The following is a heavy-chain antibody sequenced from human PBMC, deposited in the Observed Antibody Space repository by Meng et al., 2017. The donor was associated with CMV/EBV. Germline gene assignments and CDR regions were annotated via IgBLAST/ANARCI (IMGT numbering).Heavy chain of an antibody. V-gene: IGHV4-34*01. CDR2: INHSGST. J-gene: IGHJ6*02. Sequence: SETLSLTCAVYGGSFSGYYWSWIHQPPGKGLEWIGEINHSGSTNYNPSLKSRVTISVDTSKNQFSLKLSSVTAADTAVYYCARGGGSTDYYRSNYYYYGMDVWGQGTTVTVSS. CDR3: ARGGGSTDYYRSNYYYYGMDV. D-gene: IGHD3-22*01. CDR1: GGSFSGYY.